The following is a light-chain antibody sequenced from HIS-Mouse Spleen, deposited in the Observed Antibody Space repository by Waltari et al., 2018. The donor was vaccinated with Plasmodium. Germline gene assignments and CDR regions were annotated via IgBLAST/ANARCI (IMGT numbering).Light chain of an antibody. V-gene: IGLV2-11*01. J-gene: IGLJ1*01. CDR1: SSDVGGYHY. Sequence: QSALTQPRSVSGSPGQSVTISCTDTSSDVGGYHYVSWYQQHPGKAPKLMIYDVSKRPSGVPDRFSGSKSGNTASLTISGLQAEDEADYYCCSYAGSYTYVFGTGTKVTVL. CDR3: CSYAGSYTYV. CDR2: DVS.